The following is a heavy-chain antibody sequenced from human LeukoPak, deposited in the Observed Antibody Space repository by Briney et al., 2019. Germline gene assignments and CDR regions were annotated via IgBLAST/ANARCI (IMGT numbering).Heavy chain of an antibody. CDR2: VSHSGSNT. V-gene: IGHV3-23*01. D-gene: IGHD2-15*01. CDR1: GFTFSNYA. CDR3: AKVPGECCSGGTCYLDD. J-gene: IGHJ4*02. Sequence: GGSLRLSCAPSGFTFSNYAKTWVRQAPGKGLEWVSAVSHSGSNTYYADSVKRRFTVSRDNSKNTLYLQMNSLRAEDTAVYCWAKVPGECCSGGTCYLDDGGEGTLVTVS.